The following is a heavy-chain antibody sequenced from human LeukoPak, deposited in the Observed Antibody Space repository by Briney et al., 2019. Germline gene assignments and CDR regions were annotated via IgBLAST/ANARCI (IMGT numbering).Heavy chain of an antibody. CDR1: GFTFSSYA. Sequence: GSLRLSCAASGFTFSSYAMSWVRQAPGTGLEWVSAISGSGDNTYFADSVKGRFTISRDNSKNTVYLQMSSLRAEDTAVYYCARVSYGSGSYYFDYWGQGTLVTVSS. CDR3: ARVSYGSGSYYFDY. J-gene: IGHJ4*02. V-gene: IGHV3-23*01. CDR2: ISGSGDNT. D-gene: IGHD3-10*01.